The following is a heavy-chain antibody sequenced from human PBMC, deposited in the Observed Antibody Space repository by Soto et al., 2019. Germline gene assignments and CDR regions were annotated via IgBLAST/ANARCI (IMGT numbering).Heavy chain of an antibody. Sequence: SETLSLTCTVSGGSISSGDYYWSWIRQPPGKGLEWIGYIYYSGSTYYNPSLKSRVTISVDTSKNQFSLKLSSVTAADTAVYYCAREYVYGGTPCYFDYWGQGTLVT. CDR3: AREYVYGGTPCYFDY. CDR1: GGSISSGDYY. V-gene: IGHV4-30-4*01. J-gene: IGHJ4*02. D-gene: IGHD4-17*01. CDR2: IYYSGST.